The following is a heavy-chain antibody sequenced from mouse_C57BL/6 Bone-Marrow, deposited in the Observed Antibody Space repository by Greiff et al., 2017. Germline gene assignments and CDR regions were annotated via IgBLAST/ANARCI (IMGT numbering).Heavy chain of an antibody. D-gene: IGHD2-10*01. V-gene: IGHV1-81*01. CDR3: ASVGPLLHVPMDY. CDR1: GYTFTSYG. CDR2: SYPRSGNT. Sequence: VQLQQSGAGLARPGASVKLSCKASGYTFTSYGISWVRQRPGQGLEWIGESYPRSGNTYYDETFKGTATLTTDKSSSTAYMELRSLTSEFSAFYFCASVGPLLHVPMDYWGQGTSVTVSS. J-gene: IGHJ4*01.